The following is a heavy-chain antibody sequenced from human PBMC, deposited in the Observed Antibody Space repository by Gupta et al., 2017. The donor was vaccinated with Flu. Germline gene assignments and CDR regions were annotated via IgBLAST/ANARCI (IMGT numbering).Heavy chain of an antibody. CDR3: ASQSPVCSGVGCFSIPLSYAIDV. Sequence: QVPLVQSGAEVKTPAASVKISCKHSGYTFTGYYLPWVRQAPGQGLGGMGWIHTDSGGTRYAQNVQGRVDVTRDTNKRTINMELSGLKSDDTAVYYCASQSPVCSGVGCFSIPLSYAIDVWGQGTTVTVSS. D-gene: IGHD2-15*01. J-gene: IGHJ6*01. V-gene: IGHV1-2*02. CDR1: GYTFTGYY. CDR2: IHTDSGGT.